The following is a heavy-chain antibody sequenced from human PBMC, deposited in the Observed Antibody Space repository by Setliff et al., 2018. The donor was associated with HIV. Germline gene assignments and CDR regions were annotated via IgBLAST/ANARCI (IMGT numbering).Heavy chain of an antibody. J-gene: IGHJ6*02. V-gene: IGHV4-4*07. CDR1: GGSISSYY. CDR2: FYTSGST. CDR3: AREIWGQVAHVPYGMDV. Sequence: SETLSLTCTVSGGSISSYYRSWIRQPAGKGLEWIGRFYTSGSTNYNPSLKSRVTMSVDTSKNQFSLKVRYVTAADTAIYYCAREIWGQVAHVPYGMDVWGHGATVTVSS. D-gene: IGHD5-12*01.